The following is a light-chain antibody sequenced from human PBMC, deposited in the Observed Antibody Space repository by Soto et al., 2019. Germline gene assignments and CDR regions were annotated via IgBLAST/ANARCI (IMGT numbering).Light chain of an antibody. Sequence: DIQMTQSPSTLSASVGDRVAITCRASQSISSWLAWYQQKPGKAPKLLIYDASSLESGVPSRFSGSASGTEFTLTISSLQPDDFATYYCQQYGYTFGQGTKLEIK. V-gene: IGKV1-5*01. J-gene: IGKJ2*01. CDR1: QSISSW. CDR3: QQYGYT. CDR2: DAS.